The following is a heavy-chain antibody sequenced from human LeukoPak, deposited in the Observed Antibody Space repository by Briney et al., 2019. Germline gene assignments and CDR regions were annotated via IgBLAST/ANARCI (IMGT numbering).Heavy chain of an antibody. CDR1: GVSISPYD. J-gene: IGHJ6*03. CDR2: IYTSGSS. Sequence: PSETLSLTCTVSGVSISPYDWSWIRQPAGKGLEWIGRIYTSGSSNYNPSLKSRVTMSIDTSKNQFSLKLSSVTAADTAVYHCARVSCTSASCSYYYYMDVWGKGTTVTVSS. D-gene: IGHD2-2*01. CDR3: ARVSCTSASCSYYYYMDV. V-gene: IGHV4-4*07.